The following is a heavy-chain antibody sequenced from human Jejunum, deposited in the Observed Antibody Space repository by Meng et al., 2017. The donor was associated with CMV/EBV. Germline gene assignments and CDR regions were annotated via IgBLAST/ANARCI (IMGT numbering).Heavy chain of an antibody. CDR3: STTLALGYCSTSSCTYFDY. D-gene: IGHD2-2*01. V-gene: IGHV3-30*02. CDR2: LQNDGGDN. CDR1: RSDG. Sequence: RSDGMHWVRQAPGKGMEGMAILQNDGGDNYCADAVEGRFTISRDNSKSTLYLQMNSLRPEDTAVYYCSTTLALGYCSTSSCTYFDYWGQGTLVTVSS. J-gene: IGHJ4*02.